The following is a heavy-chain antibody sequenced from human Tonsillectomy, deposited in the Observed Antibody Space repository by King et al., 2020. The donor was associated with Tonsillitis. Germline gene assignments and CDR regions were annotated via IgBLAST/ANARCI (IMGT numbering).Heavy chain of an antibody. CDR1: GSSISSSPYY. D-gene: IGHD3-10*01. V-gene: IGHV4-39*01. J-gene: IGHJ5*02. Sequence: QLQESGPGLVKPSETLSLTCTVSGSSISSSPYYWGWIRQPPGKGLEWIGTIYYSGTTYYNPSLKSRVTISVDTSKNQFSLKLSSVTAADTAVYYCARHGSGFDPWGQGTLVTVSS. CDR3: ARHGSGFDP. CDR2: IYYSGTT.